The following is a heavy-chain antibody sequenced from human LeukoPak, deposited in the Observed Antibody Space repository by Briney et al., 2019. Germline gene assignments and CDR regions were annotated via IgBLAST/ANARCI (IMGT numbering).Heavy chain of an antibody. CDR1: GFTFSTYS. D-gene: IGHD6-13*01. CDR3: ARGTGSDSWYIDY. V-gene: IGHV3-48*02. Sequence: PGGSLRLSCTASGFTFSTYSMNWVRQAPGRGLEWVSYISGSYSSSDGGAKQYADSVKGRFTISRDNDKNSLYLQMNSLRDEDTAVYYWARGTGSDSWYIDYWGQGTLVSVSS. CDR2: ISGSYSSSDGGAK. J-gene: IGHJ4*02.